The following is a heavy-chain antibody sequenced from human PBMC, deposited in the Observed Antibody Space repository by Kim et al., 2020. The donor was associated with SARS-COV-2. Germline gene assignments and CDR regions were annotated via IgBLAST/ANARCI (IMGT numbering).Heavy chain of an antibody. V-gene: IGHV4-34*01. Sequence: SETLSLTCAVYGGSFSGYYWSWIRQPPGKGLEWIGEINHSGSTNYNPSLKSRVTISVDTSKNQFSLKLSSVTAADTAVYYCARGVVRWLVPTLLDYWGQGTLVTVSS. J-gene: IGHJ4*02. CDR2: INHSGST. D-gene: IGHD6-19*01. CDR3: ARGVVRWLVPTLLDY. CDR1: GGSFSGYY.